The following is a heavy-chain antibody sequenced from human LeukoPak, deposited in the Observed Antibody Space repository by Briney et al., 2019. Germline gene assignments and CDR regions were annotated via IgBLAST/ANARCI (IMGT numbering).Heavy chain of an antibody. CDR2: IYPGDSDT. CDR1: GYTFTTYW. Sequence: GESLKISCKGSGYTFTTYWIGWVRQMPGKGLEWMGIIYPGDSDTRYSPSFQGQVTISADKSISTAYLQWSSLKASDTAVYYCARVYCTNGVCYPGGNAFDIWGQGTMVTVSS. D-gene: IGHD2-8*01. CDR3: ARVYCTNGVCYPGGNAFDI. V-gene: IGHV5-51*01. J-gene: IGHJ3*02.